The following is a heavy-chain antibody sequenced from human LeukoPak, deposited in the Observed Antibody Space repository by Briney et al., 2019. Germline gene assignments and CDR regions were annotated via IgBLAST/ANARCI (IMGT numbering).Heavy chain of an antibody. V-gene: IGHV3-23*01. D-gene: IGHD3-10*01. CDR2: ISGSGDST. CDR1: GFTFSNYG. CDR3: AKDRGIISDY. Sequence: GGTLRLSCAASGFTFSNYGMSWVRQAPGKGLEWVSSISGSGDSTYYADSVKGRFTISRDNSKNTLYLQMNSLRAEDTAVYYCAKDRGIISDYWGQGTLVTVSS. J-gene: IGHJ4*02.